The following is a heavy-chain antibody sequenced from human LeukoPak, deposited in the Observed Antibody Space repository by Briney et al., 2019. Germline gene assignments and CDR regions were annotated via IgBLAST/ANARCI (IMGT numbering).Heavy chain of an antibody. CDR1: GGSISNYF. J-gene: IGHJ6*02. CDR3: ERLWGYDGYAPYGMDV. V-gene: IGHV4-59*01. CDR2: VFYNGST. Sequence: PSETLSLTCTVAGGSISNYFWSWIRQPPGKGLEWVGHVFYNGSTNYNPSLKSRVTISRDTSSIRFSLRLSSVTAADTAVYYCERLWGYDGYAPYGMDVWGQGTTVTVSS. D-gene: IGHD5-12*01.